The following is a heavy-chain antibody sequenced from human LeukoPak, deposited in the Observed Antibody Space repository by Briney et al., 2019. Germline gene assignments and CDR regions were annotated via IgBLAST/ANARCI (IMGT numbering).Heavy chain of an antibody. CDR2: IYDSEST. CDR3: ARDKYYYDSNGYLHFDY. D-gene: IGHD3-22*01. J-gene: IGHJ4*02. Sequence: SETLSLTCTVSGGSISSSSYFWGWIRQSPGKGLEWIASIYDSESTYHNPSLKSRVIISIDPSKNQFSLKLTSVTAADTAVYYCARDKYYYDSNGYLHFDYWGQGTLVTVSS. V-gene: IGHV4-39*07. CDR1: GGSISSSSYF.